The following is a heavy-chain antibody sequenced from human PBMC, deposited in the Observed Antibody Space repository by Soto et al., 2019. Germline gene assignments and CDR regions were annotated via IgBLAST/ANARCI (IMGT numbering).Heavy chain of an antibody. CDR2: IWYDGSNK. V-gene: IGHV3-33*01. J-gene: IGHJ3*02. CDR3: ARENTTTVTTLGVFDI. Sequence: GGSLRLSCAASGFTFSSYGMHWVRQAPGKGLEWVAVIWYDGSNKYYADSVKGRFTISRDNSKNTLYLQMNSLRAEDTAVYYCARENTTTVTTLGVFDIWGQGTMVTVSS. D-gene: IGHD4-17*01. CDR1: GFTFSSYG.